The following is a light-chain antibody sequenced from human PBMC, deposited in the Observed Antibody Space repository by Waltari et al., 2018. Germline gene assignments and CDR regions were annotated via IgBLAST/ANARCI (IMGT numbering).Light chain of an antibody. V-gene: IGKV3D-20*01. Sequence: EIVLTQSPATLSLSPGERATLSCRASQSVRSYLAWYQQKPGQAPRLLIYDTSNRASGTPARFSGSGSGTDFSLSISGLEPEDFAVYHCHQYGSSPHTFGGGTKVEIE. CDR1: QSVRSY. CDR2: DTS. CDR3: HQYGSSPHT. J-gene: IGKJ4*01.